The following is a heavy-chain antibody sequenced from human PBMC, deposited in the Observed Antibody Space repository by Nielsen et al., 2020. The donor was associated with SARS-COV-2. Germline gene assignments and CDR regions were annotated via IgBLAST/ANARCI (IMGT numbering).Heavy chain of an antibody. D-gene: IGHD4/OR15-4a*01. Sequence: SETLSLTCTVSGGSISSYYWSWIRRPPGKGLEWIGYIYYSGSTNYNPSLKSRVTISVDTSKNQFSLKLSSVTAADTAVYYCARLGGDYDASRGYYYYYMDVWGKGTTVTVSS. CDR2: IYYSGST. V-gene: IGHV4-59*08. CDR1: GGSISSYY. CDR3: ARLGGDYDASRGYYYYYMDV. J-gene: IGHJ6*03.